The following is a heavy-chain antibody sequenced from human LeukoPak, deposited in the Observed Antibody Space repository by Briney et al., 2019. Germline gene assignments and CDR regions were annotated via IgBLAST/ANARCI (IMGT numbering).Heavy chain of an antibody. V-gene: IGHV5-51*01. CDR3: ARRAYCGGACVSRYGMDV. Sequence: GGSLKVSSERSGYCFTSAWIGWVRARPGKGREWMGVIYHGDSDTSYSPSFQGQVTISVDKSITTAYLQWNSLKASDTAMYYCARRAYCGGACVSRYGMDVWGQGTTVTVS. D-gene: IGHD2-21*01. CDR2: IYHGDSDT. J-gene: IGHJ6*02. CDR1: GYCFTSAW.